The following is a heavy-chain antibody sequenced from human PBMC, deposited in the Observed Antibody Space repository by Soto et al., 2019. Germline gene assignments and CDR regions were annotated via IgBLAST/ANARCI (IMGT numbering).Heavy chain of an antibody. CDR3: ASSRYGIGAGMDV. V-gene: IGHV3-30*03. Sequence: QVQLVESWGGVVQPGRSLRLSCEASGFTFSESGMHWVRQAPGKGLEWVTLISYDGSQKYYIDSVKGRFTISRDNSKNTLYLQMNSLRVEDTAVYYCASSRYGIGAGMDVWGQGTTVTVSS. D-gene: IGHD3-16*01. J-gene: IGHJ6*02. CDR1: GFTFSESG. CDR2: ISYDGSQK.